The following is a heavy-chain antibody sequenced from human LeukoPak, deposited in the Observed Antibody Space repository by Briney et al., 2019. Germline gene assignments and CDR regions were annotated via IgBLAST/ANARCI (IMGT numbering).Heavy chain of an antibody. CDR2: IHTSGST. V-gene: IGHV4-61*02. CDR1: GYSISSGSYY. Sequence: SETLSLTCTVSGYSISSGSYYWSWIRQTAEKGLEWIGRIHTSGSTSYKPSLRSRVTISVDTSRNQFSLRLSSVTAADTAVYYCARRSFDYGMDVWGQGTTVTVSS. J-gene: IGHJ6*02. CDR3: ARRSFDYGMDV. D-gene: IGHD3-10*01.